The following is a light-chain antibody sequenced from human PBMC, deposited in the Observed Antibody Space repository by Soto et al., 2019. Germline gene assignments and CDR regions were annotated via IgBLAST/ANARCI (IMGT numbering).Light chain of an antibody. V-gene: IGKV1-5*03. CDR1: QSISNR. J-gene: IGKJ1*01. Sequence: DIQMTQSSSTLSASVGDRVTITCRASQSISNRLSGYQQKPGKAPNLLLYKASTLESGVPPRFSGGGSGTEFTHTFSSLQPEDFATYYCQQYDTFPWTFGQGTKVEIK. CDR2: KAS. CDR3: QQYDTFPWT.